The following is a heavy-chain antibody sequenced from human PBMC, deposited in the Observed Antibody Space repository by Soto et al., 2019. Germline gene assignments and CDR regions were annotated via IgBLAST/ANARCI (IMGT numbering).Heavy chain of an antibody. J-gene: IGHJ4*02. CDR3: ARVSGSYWPFDY. CDR2: INPGDGRT. CDR1: GYTFTNYY. Sequence: GASVKVSCKASGYTFTNYYIHWVRQAPGQGPEWMGIINPGDGRTTYTQKFQGRVTMIRDTSTSTVYMELTGLIPEDTAVYYCARVSGSYWPFDYWGQGTLVTVSS. V-gene: IGHV1-46*01. D-gene: IGHD1-26*01.